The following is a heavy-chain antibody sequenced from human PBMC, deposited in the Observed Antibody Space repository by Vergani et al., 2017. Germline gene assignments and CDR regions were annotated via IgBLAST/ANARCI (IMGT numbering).Heavy chain of an antibody. CDR1: GGSISSGGYY. D-gene: IGHD6-6*01. J-gene: IGHJ6*03. Sequence: QVQLQESGPGLVKPSQTLSLTCTVSGGSISSGGYYWSWIRQHPGKGLEWIGYIYYSGSTYYNPSLKSRVTISVDTSKNQFSLKVSSVTAADTAVYYCARAGVEYSSSSDYYYYYMDVWGKGTTVTVSS. CDR3: ARAGVEYSSSSDYYYYYMDV. CDR2: IYYSGST. V-gene: IGHV4-31*03.